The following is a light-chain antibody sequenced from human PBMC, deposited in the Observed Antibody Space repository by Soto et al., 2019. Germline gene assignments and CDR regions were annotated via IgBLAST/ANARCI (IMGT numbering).Light chain of an antibody. V-gene: IGKV1-5*01. J-gene: IGKJ1*01. CDR3: QQYNSYST. CDR1: QSISTR. CDR2: DAS. Sequence: DIQRTQSPSTLSASVGYIVTITFRASQSISTRLAWYQQKPGKAPKLLIYDASSLESGVPSRFSGSASGTEFTLTISSLQPDDFATYYCQQYNSYSTFGQGTKVDIK.